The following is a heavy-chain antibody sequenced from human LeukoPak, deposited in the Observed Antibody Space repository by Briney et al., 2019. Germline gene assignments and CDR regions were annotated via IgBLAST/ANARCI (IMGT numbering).Heavy chain of an antibody. D-gene: IGHD3-3*01. CDR1: GFTFDDYG. CDR3: ARGGYYDFWSGYGY. CDR2: INWNGGST. J-gene: IGHJ4*02. Sequence: GGSLRLSCAASGFTFDDYGMSWVRQAPGKGLEWVSDINWNGGSTGYADSVKGRFTISRDNAKNSLYLQMNSLRAEDTALYYCARGGYYDFWSGYGYWGQGTLVTVSS. V-gene: IGHV3-20*04.